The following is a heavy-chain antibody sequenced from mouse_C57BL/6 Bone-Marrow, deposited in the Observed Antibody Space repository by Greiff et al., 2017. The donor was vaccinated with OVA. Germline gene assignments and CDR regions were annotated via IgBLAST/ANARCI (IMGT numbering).Heavy chain of an antibody. V-gene: IGHV5-9-1*02. Sequence: EVKVVESGAGLVKPGGSLKLSCAASGFTFSSYAMSWVRQTPEKRLEWVAYISSGGDYIYYADTVQGRFTISRDNDRNTLYLQMSRLKSEDTTVYYCTRASWWVRYPYVDYWGPGTTLTVSA. CDR2: ISSGGDYI. CDR1: GFTFSSYA. CDR3: TRASWWVRYPYVDY. J-gene: IGHJ2*01. D-gene: IGHD1-1*01.